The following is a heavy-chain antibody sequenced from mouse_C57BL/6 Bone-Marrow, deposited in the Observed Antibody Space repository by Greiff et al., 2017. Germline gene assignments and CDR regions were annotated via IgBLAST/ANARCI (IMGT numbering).Heavy chain of an antibody. J-gene: IGHJ4*01. CDR1: GYTFTDYY. V-gene: IGHV1-75*01. CDR3: ARSMGAGNVFYYAMDY. CDR2: IFPGSGST. Sequence: QVQLQQSGPELVKPGASVKISCKASGYTFTDYYINWVKQRPGQGLEWIGWIFPGSGSTYYNEKFKGKATLTVDKSSSTAYMLLSSLTSEDSAVYFCARSMGAGNVFYYAMDYWGQGTSVTVSS. D-gene: IGHD2-1*01.